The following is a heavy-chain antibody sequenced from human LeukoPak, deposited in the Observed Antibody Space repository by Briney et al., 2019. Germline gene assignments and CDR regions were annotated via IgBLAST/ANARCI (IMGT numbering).Heavy chain of an antibody. CDR2: FYSGGST. CDR3: ASSSWSSEYFHY. J-gene: IGHJ1*01. D-gene: IGHD6-13*01. Sequence: RRSLRLSCAADGFTVSDNYMSWVRQAPGKWLEWVSVFYSGGSTRYADSVKGRFTISRDNSKNTLYLQLNSLRAEDTAVYFCASSSWSSEYFHYWGQGTLVTVSS. CDR1: GFTVSDNY. V-gene: IGHV3-66*01.